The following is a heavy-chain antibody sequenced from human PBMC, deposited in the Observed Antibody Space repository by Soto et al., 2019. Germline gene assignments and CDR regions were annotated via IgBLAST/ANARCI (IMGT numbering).Heavy chain of an antibody. CDR1: GFTFSSYW. D-gene: IGHD4-17*01. CDR3: AREDLRNDYGDVEAFDI. J-gene: IGHJ3*02. Sequence: PGGSLRLSCAASGFTFSSYWMHWVRQAPGKGLVWVSRINSDGSSTSYADSVKGRFTISRDNAKNTLYLQMNSLRAEDTAVYYCAREDLRNDYGDVEAFDIWGQGTMVTVSS. CDR2: INSDGSST. V-gene: IGHV3-74*01.